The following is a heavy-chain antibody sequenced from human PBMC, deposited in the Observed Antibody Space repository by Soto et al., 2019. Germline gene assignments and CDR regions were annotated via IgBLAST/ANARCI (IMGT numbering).Heavy chain of an antibody. CDR2: ISYDGSNK. D-gene: IGHD1-1*01. CDR3: ANDVLQYNWNDEAHYYGIAV. V-gene: IGHV3-30*18. J-gene: IGHJ6*02. Sequence: QVQLVASGGGVVQPGRSLRLSCAASGFTFSSYGMHWVRQAPGKGLEWVAVISYDGSNKYYADSVTGRFNISRDNSTNTRDLQMNSLRAEDTAVYSCANDVLQYNWNDEAHYYGIAVLGQGTTVNVSS. CDR1: GFTFSSYG.